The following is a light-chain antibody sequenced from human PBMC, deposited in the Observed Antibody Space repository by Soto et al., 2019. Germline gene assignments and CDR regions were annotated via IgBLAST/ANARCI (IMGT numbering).Light chain of an antibody. CDR3: QQYHNWPIT. J-gene: IGKJ5*01. CDR2: GAS. CDR1: QSINNK. Sequence: EIVMTQSPATLSVSPGERVTLSCRASQSINNKVAWYQQKPGQAPSLLIYGASTRATGIPARFSGSGSGTEFTLTISSLQSEDFAVYYCQQYHNWPITFGQGTRLEIK. V-gene: IGKV3-15*01.